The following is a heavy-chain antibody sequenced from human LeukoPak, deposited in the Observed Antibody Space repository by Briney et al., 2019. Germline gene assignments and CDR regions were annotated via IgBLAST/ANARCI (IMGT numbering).Heavy chain of an antibody. D-gene: IGHD1-1*01. CDR3: ALLPGTRDAFDI. J-gene: IGHJ3*02. CDR2: INPNSGGT. CDR1: GYTFTGYY. Sequence: ASVKVSCKASGYTFTGYYMHWVRQAPGQGLEWMGWINPNSGGTNYAQKFQGRVTMTRDTSISTAYMELSRLRSDDTAVYYCALLPGTRDAFDIWGQGTMVTVSS. V-gene: IGHV1-2*02.